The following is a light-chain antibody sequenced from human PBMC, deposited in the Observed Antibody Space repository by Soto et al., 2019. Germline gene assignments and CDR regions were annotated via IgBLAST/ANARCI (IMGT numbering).Light chain of an antibody. CDR2: AAS. J-gene: IGKJ5*01. V-gene: IGKV1-9*01. Sequence: DIQMTQSPSSLPASVGDRVTITCRASQGISSYLAWYQQKPGKAPKLLIYAASTLQSGVPSRFSGSGSGTDFTLTISSLQPEDFALYYCQQRNNWPITFGQGTRLEIK. CDR3: QQRNNWPIT. CDR1: QGISSY.